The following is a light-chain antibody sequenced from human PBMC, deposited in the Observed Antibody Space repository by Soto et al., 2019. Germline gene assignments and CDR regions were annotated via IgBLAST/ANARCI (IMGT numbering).Light chain of an antibody. CDR3: QQYGRSPLT. V-gene: IGKV3-20*01. CDR1: QSVTSNY. CDR2: SSS. Sequence: EVVMTQSPATLSVSPGERATLSCRASQSVTSNYLAWYQQKPGQAPRLLIYSSSNRATGIPDRFSGGGSGTDFTLTISRLEPADFAVYYCQQYGRSPLTFGGGTKVDIK. J-gene: IGKJ4*01.